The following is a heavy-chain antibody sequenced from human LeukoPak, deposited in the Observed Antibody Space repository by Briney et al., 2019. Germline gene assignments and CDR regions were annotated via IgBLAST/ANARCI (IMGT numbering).Heavy chain of an antibody. CDR2: IYYSGST. V-gene: IGHV4-59*01. D-gene: IGHD1-1*01. J-gene: IGHJ4*02. CDR3: GRWKDY. Sequence: SETLSPTCTVSGGSISSYYWSWIRQAPGKGLEWIGHIYYSGSTNYNPSLKSRVTISVDTPKNQFSLKLSSVTAADTAVYYCGRWKDYWGQGTLVTVSS. CDR1: GGSISSYY.